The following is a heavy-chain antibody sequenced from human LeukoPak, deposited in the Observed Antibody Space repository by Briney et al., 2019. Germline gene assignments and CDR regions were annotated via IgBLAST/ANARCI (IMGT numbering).Heavy chain of an antibody. Sequence: ASETLSLTCTVSGGSISSYYWSWIRQPPGKGLEWIGYIYYSGSTNYNPSLKSRVTISVDTSKNQFSLKLSSVTAADTAVYYCARQGIAVASFGYFDYWGQGTLVTVSS. CDR3: ARQGIAVASFGYFDY. CDR2: IYYSGST. J-gene: IGHJ4*02. V-gene: IGHV4-59*01. CDR1: GGSISSYY. D-gene: IGHD6-19*01.